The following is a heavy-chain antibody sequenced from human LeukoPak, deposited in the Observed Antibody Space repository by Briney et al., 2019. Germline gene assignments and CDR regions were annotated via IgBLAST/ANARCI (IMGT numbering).Heavy chain of an antibody. Sequence: GGSLRLSCTASGFTFSRHGMHWVRQAPGRGLEWLAVIWYDGSKKHYADSVKGRLTISRDNSKNTVYLQMNSLRVDDTAVYYCAEGSYWGQGTLVTVSS. J-gene: IGHJ4*02. CDR3: AEGSY. V-gene: IGHV3-33*03. CDR2: IWYDGSKK. CDR1: GFTFSRHG.